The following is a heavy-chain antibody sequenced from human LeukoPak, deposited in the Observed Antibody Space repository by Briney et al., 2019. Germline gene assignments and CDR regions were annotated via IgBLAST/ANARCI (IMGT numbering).Heavy chain of an antibody. J-gene: IGHJ4*02. CDR3: ARGYSSGWYQDY. CDR2: IDPNSGGT. Sequence: GASVKVSCKASGYIFTGYYMHWVRQAPGQGLEWMGWIDPNSGGTNYAQKFQGRVTMTRDTSISTAYMELSRLRSDDTAVYYCARGYSSGWYQDYWGQGTLVTVSS. V-gene: IGHV1-2*02. CDR1: GYIFTGYY. D-gene: IGHD6-19*01.